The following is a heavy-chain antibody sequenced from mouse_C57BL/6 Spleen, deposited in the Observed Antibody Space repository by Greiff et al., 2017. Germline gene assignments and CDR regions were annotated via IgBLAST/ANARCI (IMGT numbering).Heavy chain of an antibody. V-gene: IGHV1-26*01. CDR2: INPNNGGT. CDR3: ARLTVVATSYFDY. Sequence: VQLQQSGPELVKPGASVKISCKASGYTITDYYMNWVKQSHGKSLEWIGDINPNNGGTSYNQKFKGKATLTVDKSSSTAYMERRSLTSEDSAVYYCARLTVVATSYFDYWGQGTTLTVSS. D-gene: IGHD1-1*01. CDR1: GYTITDYY. J-gene: IGHJ2*01.